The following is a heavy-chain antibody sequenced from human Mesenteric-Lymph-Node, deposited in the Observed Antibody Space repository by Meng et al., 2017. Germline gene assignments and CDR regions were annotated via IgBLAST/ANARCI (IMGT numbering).Heavy chain of an antibody. CDR3: ARDREPYCSGGSCYEGHYFDY. CDR2: IYTSGST. V-gene: IGHV4-4*07. Sequence: SETLSLTCTVSGGSISSYYWSWIRQPAGKGLEWIGRIYTSGSTNYNPSLKSRVTISVDTSKNQFSLKLSSVTAADTAVYYCARDREPYCSGGSCYEGHYFDYWGQGTLVTVSS. J-gene: IGHJ4*02. CDR1: GGSISSYY. D-gene: IGHD2-15*01.